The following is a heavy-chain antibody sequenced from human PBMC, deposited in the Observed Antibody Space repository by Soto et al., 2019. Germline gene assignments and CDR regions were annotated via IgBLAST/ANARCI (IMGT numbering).Heavy chain of an antibody. CDR3: ARNFDFWSGSQPDHLYF. CDR1: AGSISSNY. D-gene: IGHD3-3*01. Sequence: SETLSLTCTVSAGSISSNYWSWIRHLPGKGLEWIGYIYYSGSTNYNPSLKSRVTISVDTSKNQFSLKLSSVTAADTAVYYCARNFDFWSGSQPDHLYFCGKGTTDTVS. CDR2: IYYSGST. J-gene: IGHJ6*03. V-gene: IGHV4-59*08.